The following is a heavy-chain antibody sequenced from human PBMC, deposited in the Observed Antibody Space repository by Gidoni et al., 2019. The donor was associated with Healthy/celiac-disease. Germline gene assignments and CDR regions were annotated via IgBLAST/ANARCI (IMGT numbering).Heavy chain of an antibody. CDR1: GFTFSSYA. CDR2: ISHDGSNK. CDR3: AGYYDSSGYYSDY. V-gene: IGHV3-30-3*01. J-gene: IGHJ4*02. D-gene: IGHD3-22*01. Sequence: AASGFTFSSYAMHWVRQAPGKGLEWVAVISHDGSNKYYADSVKGRFTISRDNSKNTLYLQMNSLRAEDTAVYYCAGYYDSSGYYSDYWGQGTLVTVSS.